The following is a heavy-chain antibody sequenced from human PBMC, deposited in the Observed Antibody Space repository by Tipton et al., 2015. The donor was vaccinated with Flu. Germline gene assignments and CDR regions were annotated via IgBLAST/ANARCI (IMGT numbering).Heavy chain of an antibody. CDR1: GGSISSYY. Sequence: LRLSCTVSGGSISSYYWSWIRQPAGKGLEWIGRIYTSGSTNYNPSLKSRVAMSVDTSKNQFSLKLSSVTAADTAVYYCAREGPCSTSCYYYYYGMDVWGQGTTATVSS. V-gene: IGHV4-4*07. CDR2: IYTSGST. J-gene: IGHJ6*02. CDR3: AREGPCSTSCYYYYYGMDV. D-gene: IGHD2-2*01.